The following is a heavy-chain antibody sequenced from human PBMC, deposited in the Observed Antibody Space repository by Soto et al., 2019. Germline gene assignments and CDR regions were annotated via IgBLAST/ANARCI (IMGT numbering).Heavy chain of an antibody. V-gene: IGHV5-51*01. J-gene: IGHJ4*02. CDR1: GYSFSNNW. CDR3: AKFRGGGYCTSDVCYQFDH. D-gene: IGHD2-8*01. Sequence: PGESLKISCKGSGYSFSNNWIGWMRQMPGKGLEWMGIVYPADSKTRYSPSFEGQVTISADNSISTAYLQWSSLKASDTAMYYCAKFRGGGYCTSDVCYQFDHWGLGTLVTVSS. CDR2: VYPADSKT.